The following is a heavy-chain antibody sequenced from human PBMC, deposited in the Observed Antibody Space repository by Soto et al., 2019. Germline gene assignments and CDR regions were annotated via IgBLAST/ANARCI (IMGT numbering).Heavy chain of an antibody. CDR1: GYTFTDYY. Sequence: QVQVVQSGTEVKKPGASVKVSCRASGYTFTDYYVHWVRQAPGQGLEWMGWINPKSGGANYAQKFQGRVTMTRDTSIGTAYMELNRLTFDDTAVYYCVRGGIAIFGVVDYWGQGTPVTVSS. V-gene: IGHV1-2*02. CDR2: INPKSGGA. CDR3: VRGGIAIFGVVDY. J-gene: IGHJ4*02. D-gene: IGHD3-3*01.